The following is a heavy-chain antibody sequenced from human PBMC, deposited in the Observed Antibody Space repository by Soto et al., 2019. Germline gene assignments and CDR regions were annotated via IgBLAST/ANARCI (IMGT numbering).Heavy chain of an antibody. J-gene: IGHJ6*02. CDR3: AKDQGWQQLLPSGILDV. CDR2: ISGSGGST. V-gene: IGHV3-23*01. Sequence: EVQLLESGGGLVQPGGSLRLSCAASGFTFSSYAMSWVRQAPGKGLEWVSAISGSGGSTYYADSVKGRFTISRDNSKNTLCLQMNSLRAEDTAVYYCAKDQGWQQLLPSGILDVWGQGTTVTVSS. D-gene: IGHD2-15*01. CDR1: GFTFSSYA.